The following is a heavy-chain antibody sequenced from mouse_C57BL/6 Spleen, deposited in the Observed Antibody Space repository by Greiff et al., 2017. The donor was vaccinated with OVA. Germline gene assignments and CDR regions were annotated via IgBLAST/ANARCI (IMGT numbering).Heavy chain of an antibody. CDR1: GYTFTDYY. D-gene: IGHD2-1*01. J-gene: IGHJ4*01. Sequence: VQLQQSGPELVKPGASVKISCKASGYTFTDYYMNWVKQSHGKSLEWIGDINPNNGGTSYNQKFKGKATLTVDKSSSTAYMELRSLTSEDSAVYYCARRPLLYGNYAMDYWGQGTSVTVSS. CDR2: INPNNGGT. V-gene: IGHV1-26*01. CDR3: ARRPLLYGNYAMDY.